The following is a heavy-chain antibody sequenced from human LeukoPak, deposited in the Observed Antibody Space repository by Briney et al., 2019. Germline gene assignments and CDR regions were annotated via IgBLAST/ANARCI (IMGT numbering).Heavy chain of an antibody. CDR1: GGSISSYY. CDR2: IYYSGST. Sequence: SETLSLTCTVSGGSISSYYWSWIRQPPGKGLEWIGYIYYSGSTNYNPSLKSRVTISVDTSKNQFSLKLSSVTAADTAVYYCARDVETYYYYYYYMDVWGKGTTVTVSS. J-gene: IGHJ6*03. V-gene: IGHV4-59*01. CDR3: ARDVETYYYYYYYMDV.